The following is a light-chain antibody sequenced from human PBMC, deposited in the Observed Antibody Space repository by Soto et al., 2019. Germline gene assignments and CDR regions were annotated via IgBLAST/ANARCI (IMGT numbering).Light chain of an antibody. J-gene: IGLJ3*02. CDR2: DTS. CDR1: DSNVGNNY. Sequence: QSVLTQPPSVSAATGQRVIISCSGSDSNVGNNYVSWYQQFPGAPPKLLIYDTSKRPSWISDRFSASKSGTSATLIISSLQTGDEAHYYCGTWDTGLSAGKFGGGTKLTVL. V-gene: IGLV1-51*01. CDR3: GTWDTGLSAGK.